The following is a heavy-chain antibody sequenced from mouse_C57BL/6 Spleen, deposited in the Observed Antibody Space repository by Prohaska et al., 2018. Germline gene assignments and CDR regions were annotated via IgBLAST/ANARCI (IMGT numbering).Heavy chain of an antibody. Sequence: QVQLQHPGAELVKPGASVKLSCKASGYTFTSYWLQWVKQRPGQGLEWIGEIDPSDSYTNYNQKLKGKATLTVDTSSSTAYMQLSSLTSEDSAVYYCARTTMVTTGYFDVWGTGTTVTVSS. CDR3: ARTTMVTTGYFDV. V-gene: IGHV1-50*01. CDR2: IDPSDSYT. D-gene: IGHD2-2*01. J-gene: IGHJ1*03. CDR1: GYTFTSYW.